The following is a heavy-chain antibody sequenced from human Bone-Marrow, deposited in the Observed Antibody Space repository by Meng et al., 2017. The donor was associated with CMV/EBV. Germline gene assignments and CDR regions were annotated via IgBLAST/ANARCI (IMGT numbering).Heavy chain of an antibody. V-gene: IGHV4-34*01. CDR2: INHSGST. CDR1: GGSFSGYY. Sequence: SETLSLTCAVYGGSFSGYYWSWIRQPPGKGLEWIGEINHSGSTNYNPSLKSRVTISVDTSKNQFSLKLSSVTAADTAVYYCARVSGYDFWSGYLAYYYYGMDVWGQRTTVTVSS. D-gene: IGHD3-3*01. J-gene: IGHJ6*02. CDR3: ARVSGYDFWSGYLAYYYYGMDV.